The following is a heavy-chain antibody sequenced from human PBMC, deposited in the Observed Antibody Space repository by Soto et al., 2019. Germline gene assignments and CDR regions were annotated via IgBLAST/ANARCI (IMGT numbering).Heavy chain of an antibody. V-gene: IGHV3-11*03. CDR2: ISGSNTYT. CDR1: GVTFSDYY. Sequence: GGSLRLSCAASGVTFSDYYMSWIRQAPGKGLEWLSYISGSNTYTDYADSVKGRFTISRDNAKNSLYLQMSSLRADDTAVYYCARSMKTGKNFDYWGQGTLVTVSS. D-gene: IGHD7-27*01. CDR3: ARSMKTGKNFDY. J-gene: IGHJ4*02.